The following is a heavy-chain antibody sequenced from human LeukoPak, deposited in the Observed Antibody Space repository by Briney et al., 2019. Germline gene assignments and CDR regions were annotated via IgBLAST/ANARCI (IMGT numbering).Heavy chain of an antibody. V-gene: IGHV3-30-3*01. D-gene: IGHD1-26*01. J-gene: IGHJ4*02. Sequence: GGSLRLSCAASGFTFSSYAMHWVRQAPGKGLEWVAVISYDGSNKYYADSVKGRFTISRDNSKNTLYLQMNSLRAEDTAVYYCARDTSKLTYSGSYLDYWGQGTLVTVSS. CDR2: ISYDGSNK. CDR3: ARDTSKLTYSGSYLDY. CDR1: GFTFSSYA.